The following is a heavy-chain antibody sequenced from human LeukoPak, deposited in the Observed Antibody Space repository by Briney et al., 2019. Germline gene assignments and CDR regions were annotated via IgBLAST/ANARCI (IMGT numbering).Heavy chain of an antibody. CDR2: IYYSGST. V-gene: IGHV4-59*08. CDR1: GGSISSYY. CDR3: ARTETARQRNWFDP. J-gene: IGHJ5*02. Sequence: SETLSLTCTVSGGSISSYYWSWIRQPPGKGLEWIGYIYYSGSTNYNPSLKSRVTISVDTSKNQFSLKLSSVTAADTAVYYCARTETARQRNWFDPWGQGTLVTVSS. D-gene: IGHD6-25*01.